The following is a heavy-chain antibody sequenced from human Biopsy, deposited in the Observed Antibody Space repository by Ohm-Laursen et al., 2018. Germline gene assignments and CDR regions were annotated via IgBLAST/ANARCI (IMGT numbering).Heavy chain of an antibody. Sequence: SLRLSCTASGFTLTDSGMHWVRQAPGKGLEWVALISYDGSYKNYGDSVKGRFTISRDNSKNTLYLQMNSLRPEDTAVYYCAKQEGVAYGDIDYWGQGTLATVSS. CDR2: ISYDGSYK. J-gene: IGHJ4*02. CDR3: AKQEGVAYGDIDY. V-gene: IGHV3-30*18. CDR1: GFTLTDSG. D-gene: IGHD3-10*01.